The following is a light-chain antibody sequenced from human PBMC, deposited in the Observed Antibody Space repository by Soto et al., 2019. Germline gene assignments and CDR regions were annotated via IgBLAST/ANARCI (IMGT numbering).Light chain of an antibody. CDR1: SSNIGGNS. CDR2: SDD. CDR3: AAWDDNLKGPV. J-gene: IGLJ2*01. V-gene: IGLV1-44*01. Sequence: QSALTQPPSASGTPGQRVTISCSGSSSNIGGNSVNWYQHLPGTAPKILMYSDDERPSGVPDRFSGSKSGTSASLAISGLQSEDEADYYCAAWDDNLKGPVFGGGTKLTVL.